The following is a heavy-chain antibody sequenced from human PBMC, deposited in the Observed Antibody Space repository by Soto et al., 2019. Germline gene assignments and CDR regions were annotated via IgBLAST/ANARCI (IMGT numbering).Heavy chain of an antibody. CDR3: ARSITMIVVVPAGPFDY. Sequence: ASVKVSCKASGYTLTRYYMYWVRQAPGQGLEWMGIINPSDGKTNYEQKFQGRVTMTRDTSTNTVYMELSSLRSDDTATYYCARSITMIVVVPAGPFDYWGQGTLVTVS. D-gene: IGHD3-22*01. J-gene: IGHJ4*02. CDR2: INPSDGKT. CDR1: GYTLTRYY. V-gene: IGHV1-46*01.